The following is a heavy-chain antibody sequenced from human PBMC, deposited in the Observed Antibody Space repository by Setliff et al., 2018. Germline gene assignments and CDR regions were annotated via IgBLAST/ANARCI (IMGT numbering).Heavy chain of an antibody. Sequence: ASVKVSCKTSGYTFTNYDINWVRQATGQGLEWMGWMNPNSGNTGYAQNFQGRVSMTRNTSISTAYMDLSSLTSDDTAIYYCARGGGSYRAGNSRPTYWFDPWGQGTLVTVSS. V-gene: IGHV1-8*02. CDR1: GYTFTNYD. J-gene: IGHJ5*02. D-gene: IGHD2-21*01. CDR3: ARGGGSYRAGNSRPTYWFDP. CDR2: MNPNSGNT.